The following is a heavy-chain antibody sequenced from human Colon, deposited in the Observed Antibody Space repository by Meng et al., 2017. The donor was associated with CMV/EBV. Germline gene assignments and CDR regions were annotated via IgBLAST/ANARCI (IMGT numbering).Heavy chain of an antibody. Sequence: GESLKISCEAAGFTFSGYGMHWVRQAPGKGLEWVAFIRLDGSDKNYGDPVKGRFTISRDNSKNTLYLEMNDLRAEDTAVYYCAKVYDFWSGSQAWGQGTLVTVS. CDR1: GFTFSGYG. CDR2: IRLDGSDK. J-gene: IGHJ5*02. CDR3: AKVYDFWSGSQA. D-gene: IGHD3-3*01. V-gene: IGHV3-30*02.